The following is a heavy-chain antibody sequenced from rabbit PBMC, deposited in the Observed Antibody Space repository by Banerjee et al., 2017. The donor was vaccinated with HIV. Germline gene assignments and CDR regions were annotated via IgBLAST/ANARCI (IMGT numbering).Heavy chain of an antibody. CDR1: GFDLNNYYY. D-gene: IGHD3-1*01. CDR3: ARDPGNIGDL. V-gene: IGHV1S45*01. CDR2: IDSGDGNT. J-gene: IGHJ3*01. Sequence: QEQLEESGGDLVKPGASLILTCKASGFDLNNYYYMCWVRQAPGKGLEWIGCIDSGDGNTYYASWAKGRSTVSTTSSTTVTLQMTSLTAADTATYFCARDPGNIGDLWGQGTLVTVS.